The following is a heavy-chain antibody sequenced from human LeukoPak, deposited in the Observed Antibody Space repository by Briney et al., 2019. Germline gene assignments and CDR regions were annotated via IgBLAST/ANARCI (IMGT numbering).Heavy chain of an antibody. V-gene: IGHV4-34*01. J-gene: IGHJ4*02. D-gene: IGHD3-9*01. CDR1: DGSFSGYY. CDR3: ARDDDQGYFAGVRPLDY. CDR2: INHSGST. Sequence: SETLSLTCAVYDGSFSGYYWSWIRQPPGKGLEWIGEINHSGSTNYNPSLKSRVTISVDTSKNQFSLKLSSVTAADTAVYYCARDDDQGYFAGVRPLDYWGRGTLVTVSS.